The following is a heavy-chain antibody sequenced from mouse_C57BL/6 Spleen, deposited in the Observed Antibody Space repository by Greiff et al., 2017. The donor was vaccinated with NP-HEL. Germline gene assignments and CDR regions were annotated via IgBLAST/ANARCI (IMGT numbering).Heavy chain of an antibody. CDR3: ARRGGYDYDGDYYAMDY. CDR2: ISYDGSN. Sequence: EVKVEESGPGLVKPSQSLSLTCSVTGYSITSGYYWNWIRQFPGNKLEWMGYISYDGSNNYNPSLKNRISITRDTSKNQFFLKLNSVTTEDTATYYCARRGGYDYDGDYYAMDYWGQGTSVTVSS. V-gene: IGHV3-6*01. D-gene: IGHD2-4*01. J-gene: IGHJ4*01. CDR1: GYSITSGYY.